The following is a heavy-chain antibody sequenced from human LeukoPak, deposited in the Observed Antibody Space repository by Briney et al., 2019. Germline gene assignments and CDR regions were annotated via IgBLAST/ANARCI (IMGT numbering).Heavy chain of an antibody. CDR2: IGGSGGST. CDR1: GFTFRSYA. V-gene: IGHV3-23*01. Sequence: GRSLRLSCAASGFTFRSYAMSWVRQAPGKGLEWVSAIGGSGGSTYYADSVKGRFIISRDNSKSTLYLQMNSLRVEDTAVYYCAKTQDGGSRYYYYYMDVWGKGTTVTVSS. J-gene: IGHJ6*03. CDR3: AKTQDGGSRYYYYYMDV. D-gene: IGHD1-26*01.